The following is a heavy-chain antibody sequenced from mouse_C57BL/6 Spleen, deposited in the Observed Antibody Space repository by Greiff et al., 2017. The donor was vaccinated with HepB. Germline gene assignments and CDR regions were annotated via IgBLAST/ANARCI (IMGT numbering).Heavy chain of an antibody. CDR2: IYPGDGDT. CDR1: GYAFSSYW. CDR3: ARGSYDSGFAY. J-gene: IGHJ3*01. Sequence: VQLQQSGAELVKPGASVKISCKASGYAFSSYWMNWVKQRPEKGLEWIGQIYPGDGDTNYNGKFKGKATLTADKSSSTAYMQLSSLTSEDSAVYFCARGSYDSGFAYWGQGTLVTVSA. V-gene: IGHV1-80*01. D-gene: IGHD2-4*01.